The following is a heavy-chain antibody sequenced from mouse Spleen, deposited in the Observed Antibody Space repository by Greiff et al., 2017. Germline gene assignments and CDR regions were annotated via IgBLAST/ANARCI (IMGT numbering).Heavy chain of an antibody. CDR3: ARSGYYGSSYDYFDY. J-gene: IGHJ2*01. CDR2: IRNKANGYTT. V-gene: IGHV7-3*01. Sequence: EVMLVESGGGLVQPGGSLSLSCAASGFTFTDYYMSWVRQPPGKALEWLGFIRNKANGYTTEYSASVKGRFTISRDNSQSILYLQMNALRAEDSATYYCARSGYYGSSYDYFDYWGQGTTLTVSS. CDR1: GFTFTDYY. D-gene: IGHD1-1*01.